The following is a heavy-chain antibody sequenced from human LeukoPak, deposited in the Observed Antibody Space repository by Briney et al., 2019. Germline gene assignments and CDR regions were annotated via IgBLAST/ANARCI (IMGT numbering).Heavy chain of an antibody. D-gene: IGHD6-19*01. CDR2: INHSGST. CDR3: ARVYSSGWYGGDVWYFDY. J-gene: IGHJ4*02. CDR1: GGSFSGYY. V-gene: IGHV4-34*01. Sequence: SETLSLTCAVYGGSFSGYYWSWIRQPPGKGLEWIGEINHSGSTNYNPSLKSRVTISVDTSKNQFSLKLSSVTAADTAVYYCARVYSSGWYGGDVWYFDYWGQGTLVTVSS.